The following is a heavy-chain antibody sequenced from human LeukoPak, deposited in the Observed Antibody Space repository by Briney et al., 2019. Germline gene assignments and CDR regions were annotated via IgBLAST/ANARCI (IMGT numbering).Heavy chain of an antibody. CDR2: MKEDGSEI. Sequence: RGSLRLSCAASGFSFSSWSMSWVRQAPGKRPEWVANMKEDGSEIYYVDSVQGRFTISRDNAKSSVYLQMNSLRGEDTAVYYCARENWGRFDYWGQGTLVTVSS. D-gene: IGHD7-27*01. CDR3: ARENWGRFDY. V-gene: IGHV3-7*01. J-gene: IGHJ4*02. CDR1: GFSFSSWS.